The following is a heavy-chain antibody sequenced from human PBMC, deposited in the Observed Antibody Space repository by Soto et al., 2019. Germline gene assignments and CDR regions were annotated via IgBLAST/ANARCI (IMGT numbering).Heavy chain of an antibody. Sequence: SDTLSLTCAVSCASIRSYHWSFLRQPAGKGLEWIGRIQHTGNTNYNPSLKSRVTMSADTSKNQISLKMTSVTAADTAVYFCAKDVSSRRWFDPWGQGGRVA. D-gene: IGHD3-16*01. CDR3: AKDVSSRRWFDP. CDR2: IQHTGNT. CDR1: CASIRSYH. J-gene: IGHJ5*02. V-gene: IGHV4-4*07.